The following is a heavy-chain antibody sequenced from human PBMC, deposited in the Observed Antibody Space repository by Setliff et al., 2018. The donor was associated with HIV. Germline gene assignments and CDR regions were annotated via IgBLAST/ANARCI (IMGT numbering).Heavy chain of an antibody. J-gene: IGHJ1*01. D-gene: IGHD3-16*01. CDR3: AKDGVRALTRKESKYLQY. CDR2: VNSDGSSK. Sequence: GGSLRLSCAASGFTLEKYWMHWVRQAPGKGLVWVSRVNSDGSSKTYADSVKGRFTISRDNAKNTLYLQMNSLSAEDTAVFYCAKDGVRALTRKESKYLQYWGQGTLVTVSS. V-gene: IGHV3-74*03. CDR1: GFTLEKYW.